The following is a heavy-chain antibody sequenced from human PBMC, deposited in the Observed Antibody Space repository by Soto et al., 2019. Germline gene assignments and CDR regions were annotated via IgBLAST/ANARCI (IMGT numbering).Heavy chain of an antibody. CDR3: ARERYYFYISGPGMDV. CDR2: IYYSGST. D-gene: IGHD3-22*01. Sequence: SETLSLTCTVSGGSISSYYWSWIRQPPGKGLEWIGYIYYSGSTYYNPSLKSRVSISVDTSKNQFSLKLSSVTAADTAVYYCARERYYFYISGPGMDVWGQGTTVTVSS. CDR1: GGSISSYY. V-gene: IGHV4-59*12. J-gene: IGHJ6*02.